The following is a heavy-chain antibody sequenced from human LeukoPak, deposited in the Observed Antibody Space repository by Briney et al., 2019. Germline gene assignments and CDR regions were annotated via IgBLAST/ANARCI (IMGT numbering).Heavy chain of an antibody. D-gene: IGHD6-19*01. CDR1: GGSISSYY. V-gene: IGHV4-59*01. Sequence: SETLPLTCTVSGGSISSYYWSWIRQPPGKGLEWIGYIYYSGSTNYNPSLKSRVTISVDTSKNQFSLKLSSVTAADTAVYYCRSSGWYEGNYWGQGTLVTVSS. CDR2: IYYSGST. J-gene: IGHJ4*02. CDR3: RSSGWYEGNY.